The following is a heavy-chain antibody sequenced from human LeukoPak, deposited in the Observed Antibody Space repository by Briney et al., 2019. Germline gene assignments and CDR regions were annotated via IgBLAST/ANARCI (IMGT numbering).Heavy chain of an antibody. V-gene: IGHV1-69*13. D-gene: IGHD2-2*01. Sequence: SVKVSCKASGGTFSSYAISWVRQAPGQGLEWMGAIIPIFGTADYAQKFQGRVTITADESTSTAYMELSSLRSEDTAVYYCARDVWGCSSTSCYGYLDYWGQGTLVTVSS. CDR1: GGTFSSYA. J-gene: IGHJ4*02. CDR3: ARDVWGCSSTSCYGYLDY. CDR2: IIPIFGTA.